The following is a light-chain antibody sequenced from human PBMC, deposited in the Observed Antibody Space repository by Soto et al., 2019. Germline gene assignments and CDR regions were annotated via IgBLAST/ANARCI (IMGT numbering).Light chain of an antibody. J-gene: IGKJ5*01. Sequence: IQMTQSPSSLSASVGDRVTITFQASQDISNYLSWYQQKPGKAPKLLIYDASDSEKGVPGRFSGSGSGTDFTLTIISLQPEDFATYYCQQYDSLPIAFGQGTRLEV. CDR2: DAS. CDR1: QDISNY. V-gene: IGKV1-33*01. CDR3: QQYDSLPIA.